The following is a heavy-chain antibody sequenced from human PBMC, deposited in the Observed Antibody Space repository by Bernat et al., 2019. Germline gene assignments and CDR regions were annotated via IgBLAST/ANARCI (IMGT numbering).Heavy chain of an antibody. CDR2: IWYDGSNK. V-gene: IGHV3-33*01. CDR3: ARGTSTSAPYMDV. CDR1: GFTFSSYG. Sequence: QVQLVESGGGVVQPGRSLRLSCAASGFTFSSYGMHWVRQAPGKGLEWVAVIWYDGSNKYYADSVKGRFTISRDNSKNALYLQMNSLRAEDMAVYYCARGTSTSAPYMDVWGKGTTVTVSS. J-gene: IGHJ6*03.